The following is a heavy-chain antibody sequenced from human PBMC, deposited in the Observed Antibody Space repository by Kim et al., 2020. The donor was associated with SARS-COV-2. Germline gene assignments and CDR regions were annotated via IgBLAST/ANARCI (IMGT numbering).Heavy chain of an antibody. CDR3: ASSMITFGGVIVGWLDY. Sequence: SVKVSCKASGGTFSSYAISWVRQAPGQGLEWMGGIIPIFGTANYAQKFQGRVTITADESTSTAYMELSSLRSEDTAVYYCASSMITFGGVIVGWLDYWGQGTLVTISS. V-gene: IGHV1-69*13. CDR1: GGTFSSYA. CDR2: IIPIFGTA. D-gene: IGHD3-16*02. J-gene: IGHJ4*02.